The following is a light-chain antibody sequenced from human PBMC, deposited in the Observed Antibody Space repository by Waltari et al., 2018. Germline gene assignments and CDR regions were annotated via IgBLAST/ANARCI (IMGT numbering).Light chain of an antibody. CDR2: GAS. Sequence: EIVLTQSPGTLSLSPGERATLSCRASQTIRESLAWYQQKPGQAPRLLIYGASSRAAGIPDRFRGSGSGTDFSLTISRLEPEDFAVYYCQHYVRLPVTFGRGTKVEIK. J-gene: IGKJ1*01. V-gene: IGKV3-20*01. CDR1: QTIRES. CDR3: QHYVRLPVT.